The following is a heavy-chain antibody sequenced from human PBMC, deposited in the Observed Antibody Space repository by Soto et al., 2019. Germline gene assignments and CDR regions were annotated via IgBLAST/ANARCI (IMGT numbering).Heavy chain of an antibody. V-gene: IGHV3-53*01. J-gene: IGHJ3*01. CDR1: ALSVSNNS. CDR3: XXXLFRGXSGCXLXCQELDGAV. D-gene: IGHD3-10*01. Sequence: RRSLTPSCSADALSVSNNSMSWVRHAPGKVLEWVSLIYSVGSTYYADSVKGRFTISRDNSNNTVYLQINDLSVDDTPFYYCXXXLFRGXSGCXLXCQELDGAVWG. CDR2: IYSVGST.